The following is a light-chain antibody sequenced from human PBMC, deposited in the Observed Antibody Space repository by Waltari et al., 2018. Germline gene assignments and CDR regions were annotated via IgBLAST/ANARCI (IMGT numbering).Light chain of an antibody. CDR1: SGDIGDFDF. CDR3: CSYAGDSTWV. J-gene: IGLJ3*02. V-gene: IGLV2-23*02. Sequence: QSALTQPASVSGSPGQSITISYTGTSGDIGDFDFVSWYQQYPGKAPKSIIYEVTKRPSGVSNRFSGSKSGNTASLTISGLQAEDEAHYYCCSYAGDSTWVFGGGTKLTVL. CDR2: EVT.